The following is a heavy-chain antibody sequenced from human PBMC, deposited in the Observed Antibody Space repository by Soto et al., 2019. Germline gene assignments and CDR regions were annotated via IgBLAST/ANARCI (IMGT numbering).Heavy chain of an antibody. Sequence: ASVKVSCKXSGYTFTSYYMHWVRQAPGQGLEWMGIINPSGGSTSYAQKFQGRVTMTRDTSTSTVYMELSSLRSEDTAVYYCARDPLWLDYYDSSGYPRLGWFDPWGQGTLVTVSS. CDR2: INPSGGST. CDR1: GYTFTSYY. J-gene: IGHJ5*02. V-gene: IGHV1-46*01. D-gene: IGHD3-22*01. CDR3: ARDPLWLDYYDSSGYPRLGWFDP.